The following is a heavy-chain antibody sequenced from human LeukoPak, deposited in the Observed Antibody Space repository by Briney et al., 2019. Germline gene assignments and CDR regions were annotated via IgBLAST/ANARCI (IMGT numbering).Heavy chain of an antibody. V-gene: IGHV3-23*01. D-gene: IGHD4-17*01. Sequence: GGSLRLSCAASGFTFSSYAMSRVRQAPGKGLEWVSAISGSGANTYYADSVQGRFTVSRDNSKNTLYLQMNSLRAEGTAVYYCAKLGTGDYPYFFDSWGQGTLVTVSS. J-gene: IGHJ4*02. CDR1: GFTFSSYA. CDR2: ISGSGANT. CDR3: AKLGTGDYPYFFDS.